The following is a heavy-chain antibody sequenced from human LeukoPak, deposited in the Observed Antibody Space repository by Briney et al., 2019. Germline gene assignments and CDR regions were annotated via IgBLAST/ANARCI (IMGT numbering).Heavy chain of an antibody. Sequence: GGSLRLSCAASGFTFSSYAMSWVRQAPGKGLEWVSAISGSGGSTYYADSVKGRFTISRDNSKNTLYMQMNSLRAEDTAVYYCAKDRVQRWSLYYYYYGMDVWGQGTTVTVSS. CDR1: GFTFSSYA. CDR3: AKDRVQRWSLYYYYYGMDV. D-gene: IGHD5-18*01. V-gene: IGHV3-23*01. J-gene: IGHJ6*02. CDR2: ISGSGGST.